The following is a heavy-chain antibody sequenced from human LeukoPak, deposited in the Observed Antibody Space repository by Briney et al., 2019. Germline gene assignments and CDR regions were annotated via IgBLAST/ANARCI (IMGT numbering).Heavy chain of an antibody. J-gene: IGHJ4*02. CDR3: ARDLYSSSWPHFDY. D-gene: IGHD6-13*01. Sequence: GGSLRLSCAASGFTFSSYSMNWVRQAPGKGLEWVSSISSSSSYIYYADSVKGRFTISRDNSKNTLYLQMNGLRAEDTAVYYCARDLYSSSWPHFDYWGQGTLVTVSS. CDR1: GFTFSSYS. CDR2: ISSSSSYI. V-gene: IGHV3-21*01.